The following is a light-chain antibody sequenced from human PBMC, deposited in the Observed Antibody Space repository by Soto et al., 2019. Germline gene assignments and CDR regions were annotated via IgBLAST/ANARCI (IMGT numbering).Light chain of an antibody. CDR1: QSVSNN. V-gene: IGKV3-15*01. CDR3: QQYNKWPLT. CDR2: HAS. J-gene: IGKJ4*01. Sequence: EIVMTQSPATLSVSPGERATLSCRASQSVSNNLAWYQQKPGQAPRLLIYHASPRATGIPARFSGSGSGTEFTLTISSLQSEDFAVYYCQQYNKWPLTFGGSTKVEIK.